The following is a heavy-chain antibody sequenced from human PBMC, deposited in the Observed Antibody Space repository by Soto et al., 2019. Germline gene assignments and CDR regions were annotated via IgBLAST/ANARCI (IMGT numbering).Heavy chain of an antibody. J-gene: IGHJ4*02. CDR2: ISSSSSTI. D-gene: IGHD6-13*01. CDR3: ARAMGIAAAGAYYFDY. Sequence: EVQLVESGGGLVQPGGSLRLSCAASGFTFSSYSMNWVRQAPGKGLEWVSYISSSSSTIYYADSVKGRFTISRDNAKNSLYLQVNSLRDEDTAVYYCARAMGIAAAGAYYFDYWGQGTLVTVAS. V-gene: IGHV3-48*02. CDR1: GFTFSSYS.